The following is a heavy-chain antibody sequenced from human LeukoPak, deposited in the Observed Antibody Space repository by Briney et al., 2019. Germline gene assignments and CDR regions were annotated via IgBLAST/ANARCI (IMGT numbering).Heavy chain of an antibody. D-gene: IGHD6-19*01. CDR1: GGSISSSSYY. CDR2: IYYSGST. Sequence: PSETLSLTCTVPGGSISSSSYYWGWIRQPPGKGLEWIGSIYYSGSTYYNPSLKSRVTISVDTSKNQFSLKLSSVTAADTAVYYCAISIAVAGTRGPKYYFDYWGQGTLVTVSS. CDR3: AISIAVAGTRGPKYYFDY. V-gene: IGHV4-39*07. J-gene: IGHJ4*02.